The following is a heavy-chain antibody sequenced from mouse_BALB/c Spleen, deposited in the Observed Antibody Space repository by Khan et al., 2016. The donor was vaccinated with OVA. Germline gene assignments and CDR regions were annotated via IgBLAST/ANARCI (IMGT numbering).Heavy chain of an antibody. D-gene: IGHD2-2*01. CDR2: IWTDGNT. Sequence: VKLEESGPGLVAPSQSLSITCTVSGSSSTSYGVSWARQTPGKGLEWLGVIWTDGNTNYHSRLKSRLTITKDNSKSQVLLKLSSLQTDDTATYYCAIIFYGYDWFAYWGQGTLVTVSA. CDR1: GSSSTSYG. J-gene: IGHJ3*01. V-gene: IGHV2-3*01. CDR3: AIIFYGYDWFAY.